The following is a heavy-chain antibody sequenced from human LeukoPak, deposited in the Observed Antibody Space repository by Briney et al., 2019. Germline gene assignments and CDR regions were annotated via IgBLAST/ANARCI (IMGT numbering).Heavy chain of an antibody. CDR3: ARDQVWSFGQWQGFYFDY. D-gene: IGHD6-19*01. Sequence: GGSLRLSCVASGVTLSNYAMSWARQAPGKGLEWVSGISSSGSGGNTYYADSVKGRFTISRDSSRNTLFLHMNTLRAEDTAVYYCARDQVWSFGQWQGFYFDYWGQGTLVTVSS. J-gene: IGHJ4*02. V-gene: IGHV3-23*01. CDR1: GVTLSNYA. CDR2: ISSSGSGGNT.